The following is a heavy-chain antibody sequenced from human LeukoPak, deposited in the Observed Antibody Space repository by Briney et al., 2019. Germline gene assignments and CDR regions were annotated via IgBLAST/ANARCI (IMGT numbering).Heavy chain of an antibody. CDR2: IWYDGSNK. CDR3: AKDGFWSGQNYFDY. Sequence: PGGSLRLSCAASGFTSSSYGMHWVPEAPGKGLERGAVIWYDGSNKYYADSVKGRFTISRDNSKNTLYLQMNSLRAEDTAVYYCAKDGFWSGQNYFDYWGQGTLVTVSS. CDR1: GFTSSSYG. J-gene: IGHJ4*02. V-gene: IGHV3-33*06. D-gene: IGHD3-3*01.